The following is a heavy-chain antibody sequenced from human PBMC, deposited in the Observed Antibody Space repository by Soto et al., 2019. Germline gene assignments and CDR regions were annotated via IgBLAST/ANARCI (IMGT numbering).Heavy chain of an antibody. Sequence: PSETLSLTCTVSGGSISSSSYYWGWIRQPPGKGLEWIGSIYYSGSTYYNPSLKSRVTISVDTSKNQFSLKLSSVTAADTAVYYCARRLDVDTAPAWKGAFDYWGQGTLVTVSS. D-gene: IGHD5-18*01. V-gene: IGHV4-39*01. CDR3: ARRLDVDTAPAWKGAFDY. CDR2: IYYSGST. J-gene: IGHJ4*02. CDR1: GGSISSSSYY.